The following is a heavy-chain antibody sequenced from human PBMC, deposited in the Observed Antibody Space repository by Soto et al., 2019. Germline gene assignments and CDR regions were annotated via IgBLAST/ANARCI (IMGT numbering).Heavy chain of an antibody. V-gene: IGHV1-18*01. CDR1: GYTFTSYG. CDR2: ISPYNGNT. D-gene: IGHD6-13*01. J-gene: IGHJ4*02. CDR3: VKDPSIAPAGLFDY. Sequence: QVQLVQSGAEVKKPGASVKVSCKASGYTFTSYGISWVRQAPGQGLEWRGWISPYNGNTNCAQKHQGRVTMTIDTSASAAYREGKSQRSDDTAVYYCVKDPSIAPAGLFDYWGQGTLVTVSS.